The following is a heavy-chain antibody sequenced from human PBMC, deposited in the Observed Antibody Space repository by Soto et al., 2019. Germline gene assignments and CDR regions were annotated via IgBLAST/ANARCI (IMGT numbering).Heavy chain of an antibody. V-gene: IGHV3-48*02. J-gene: IGHJ6*02. Sequence: GGSLRLSCAASGFTFSSYSMNWVRQAPGKGLEWVSYISSSSSTIYYADSVKGRFTISRDNAKNSLYLQMNSLRDEDTAVYYCARDGYCSSTSCFDLGYYYYYYGMDVWGQGTTVTVSS. CDR3: ARDGYCSSTSCFDLGYYYYYYGMDV. D-gene: IGHD2-2*03. CDR2: ISSSSSTI. CDR1: GFTFSSYS.